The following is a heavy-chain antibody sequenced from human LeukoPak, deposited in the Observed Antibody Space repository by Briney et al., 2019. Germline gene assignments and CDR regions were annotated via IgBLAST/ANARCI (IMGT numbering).Heavy chain of an antibody. Sequence: PLETLSLTCTVSGGSISSATYYWNWIRQPAGKGLEWIGRIYTSGSTNYNPSLKSRVTISVDTSKNQFSLKLSSVTATDTAVYYCARDSMIRWYYYWGQGTLVTVSS. CDR3: ARDSMIRWYYY. D-gene: IGHD6-13*01. V-gene: IGHV4-61*02. CDR2: IYTSGST. J-gene: IGHJ4*02. CDR1: GGSISSATYY.